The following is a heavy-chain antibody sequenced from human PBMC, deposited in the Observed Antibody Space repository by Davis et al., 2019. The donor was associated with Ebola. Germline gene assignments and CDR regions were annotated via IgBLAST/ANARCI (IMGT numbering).Heavy chain of an antibody. CDR3: AKMGGYSSLLHY. CDR2: IRHDVSTP. J-gene: IGHJ4*02. D-gene: IGHD1-26*01. Sequence: GESLKISCAASGFSFSSSGMHWVRQAPGKGLEWVALIRHDVSTPYYADSVKGRFTTSRDNSNNALWLQMNSLRAEDTAVYYCAKMGGYSSLLHYWGQGTPVTVSS. CDR1: GFSFSSSG. V-gene: IGHV3-30*02.